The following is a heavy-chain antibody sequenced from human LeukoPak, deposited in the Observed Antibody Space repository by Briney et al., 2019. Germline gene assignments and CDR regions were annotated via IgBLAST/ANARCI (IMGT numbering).Heavy chain of an antibody. CDR1: GFTFSSFA. Sequence: GGSLRLSCVPSGFTFSSFAMTWVRQAPGKGLEWVSSISGSGGTTYYADSIKGRFTISRDSSKNMLYLQMNRLRAEDTAVYYCARTTKEFDILTGYYFDYWGQGTLVTVSS. J-gene: IGHJ4*02. CDR3: ARTTKEFDILTGYYFDY. D-gene: IGHD3-9*01. CDR2: ISGSGGTT. V-gene: IGHV3-23*01.